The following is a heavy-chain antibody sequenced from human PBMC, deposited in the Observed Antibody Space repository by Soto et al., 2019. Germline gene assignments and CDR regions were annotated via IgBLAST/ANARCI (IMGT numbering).Heavy chain of an antibody. D-gene: IGHD5-18*01. CDR2: INHSGST. Sequence: SETLSLTCAVYGGSFSGYYWTWIRQPPGTGLEWIGEINHSGSTNYNPSLKSRVTISVDTSKNQFSLKLSSVTAADTAVYYCARPKRGYSYGQHRYFDLWGRGTLVTVSS. V-gene: IGHV4-34*01. CDR3: ARPKRGYSYGQHRYFDL. J-gene: IGHJ2*01. CDR1: GGSFSGYY.